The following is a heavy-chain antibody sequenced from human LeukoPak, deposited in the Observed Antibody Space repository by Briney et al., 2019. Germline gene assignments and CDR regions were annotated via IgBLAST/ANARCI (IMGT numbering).Heavy chain of an antibody. CDR2: ISYDGSNK. D-gene: IGHD1-1*01. V-gene: IGHV3-30*01. CDR1: GFTFSSYA. J-gene: IGHJ6*03. Sequence: PGRSLRLSCAASGFTFSSYAMHWVRQAPGKGLEWVAVISYDGSNKYYADSVKSRFTISRDNSKNTLYLQMNSLRAEDTAVYYCARVPGTTVSNYYYYMDVWGKGTTVTVSS. CDR3: ARVPGTTVSNYYYYMDV.